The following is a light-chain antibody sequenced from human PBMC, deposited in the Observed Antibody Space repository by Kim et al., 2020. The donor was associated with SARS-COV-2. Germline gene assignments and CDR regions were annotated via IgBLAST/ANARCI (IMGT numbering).Light chain of an antibody. CDR2: DAS. V-gene: IGKV3-11*01. Sequence: PGERATVSCRASQNLDTYLAWYQQRPGQAPRLLVYDASNRATGVPDRFSGSGSGTDFTLTISSLEPEDFSIYYCQQRNSWPPAVTFGGGTKVDIK. J-gene: IGKJ4*01. CDR1: QNLDTY. CDR3: QQRNSWPPAVT.